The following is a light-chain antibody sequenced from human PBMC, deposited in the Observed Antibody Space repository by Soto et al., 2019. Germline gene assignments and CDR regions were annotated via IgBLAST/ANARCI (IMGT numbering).Light chain of an antibody. J-gene: IGKJ3*01. Sequence: EIVLTQSPGTLSLSPGERATLSCGVSQTISSNYLAWYQQKPGQAPRLLIYGASFRATGIPVRFSGSGSGTDVTLTISRLEPEDFAVYYCQQYGRSPPGFTFGPGTKVEMK. CDR3: QQYGRSPPGFT. CDR2: GAS. V-gene: IGKV3-20*01. CDR1: QTISSNY.